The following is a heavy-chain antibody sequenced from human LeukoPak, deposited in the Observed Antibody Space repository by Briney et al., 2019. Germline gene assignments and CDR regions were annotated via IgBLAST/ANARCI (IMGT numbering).Heavy chain of an antibody. D-gene: IGHD3-22*01. Sequence: SETLSLTCAVSGGPIIASYWSWIRQPPGKGLEWIGYIYYSGSTNYNPSLKSRLTISVDTSKNQFFLKLSSVTAADTAMYYCARDGGYYGDHWGQGTLVTVSS. J-gene: IGHJ4*02. CDR1: GGPIIASY. CDR2: IYYSGST. V-gene: IGHV4-59*01. CDR3: ARDGGYYGDH.